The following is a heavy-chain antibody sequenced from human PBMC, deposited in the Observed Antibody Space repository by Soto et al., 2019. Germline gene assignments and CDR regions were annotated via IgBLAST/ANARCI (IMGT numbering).Heavy chain of an antibody. V-gene: IGHV3-48*02. D-gene: IGHD5-18*01. Sequence: GGSLRLSCAASGFPFSGYSMNWVRQSPGKGLEWISYISSDINTVHYADSVRGRFTISRDNARNSLYLQMNSLRDEDTAVYYCAKNKYGYDYWGQGTLVTVSS. CDR3: AKNKYGYDY. CDR2: ISSDINTV. J-gene: IGHJ4*02. CDR1: GFPFSGYS.